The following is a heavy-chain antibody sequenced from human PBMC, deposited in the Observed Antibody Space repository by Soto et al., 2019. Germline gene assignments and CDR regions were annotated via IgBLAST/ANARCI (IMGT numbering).Heavy chain of an antibody. D-gene: IGHD3-16*01. CDR3: ARAFGGEYYDRRSWYSAY. CDR2: VWYDGSSK. CDR1: GFSFSILG. Sequence: GGSLRLSCESFGFSFSILGMTLVGQAPVKGLEWVARVWYDGSSKYYVDSVKGRFTISRDNSKETVYLQMNSLIAEDTGVYYCARAFGGEYYDRRSWYSAYWGQGTQVTVSS. V-gene: IGHV3-33*01. J-gene: IGHJ4*02.